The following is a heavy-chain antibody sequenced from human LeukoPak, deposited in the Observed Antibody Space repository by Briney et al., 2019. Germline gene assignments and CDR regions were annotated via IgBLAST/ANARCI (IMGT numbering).Heavy chain of an antibody. D-gene: IGHD5-24*01. J-gene: IGHJ4*02. CDR2: ISSSSSYI. Sequence: GGSLRLSCAASGFTFSSYSMNWVRQAPGKGLEWVSSISSSSSYICYADSVKGRFTISRDNAKNSLYLQMNSLRAEDTAVYYCARDHMAASFDYWGQGTLVTVSS. CDR3: ARDHMAASFDY. CDR1: GFTFSSYS. V-gene: IGHV3-21*01.